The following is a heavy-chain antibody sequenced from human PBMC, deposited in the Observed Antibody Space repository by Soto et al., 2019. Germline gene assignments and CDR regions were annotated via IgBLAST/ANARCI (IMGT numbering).Heavy chain of an antibody. D-gene: IGHD3-10*01. CDR2: IIPILGIA. CDR3: AGWHNYYGSGSYGGFDP. CDR1: GGTFSSYT. V-gene: IGHV1-69*02. J-gene: IGHJ5*02. Sequence: QVQLVQSGAEVKKPGSSVKVSCKASGGTFSSYTISWVRQAPGQGLEWMGRIIPILGIANYAQKFQGRVTITADKSTSTAYMELSSLRSEDTAVYYCAGWHNYYGSGSYGGFDPWGQGTLVTVSS.